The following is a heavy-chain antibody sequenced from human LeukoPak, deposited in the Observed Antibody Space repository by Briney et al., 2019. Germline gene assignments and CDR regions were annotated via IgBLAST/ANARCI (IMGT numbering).Heavy chain of an antibody. Sequence: SETLSLTCAVSGGSFSSYYWTWMRQPPGRGLEWIGYIYDSGRTIYTPSLKSRVTISLDTSKNQFSLKLSSVTAADTAVYYCARGFYYDFWSGVKWHPAYYFDYWGRGALVTVSS. CDR3: ARGFYYDFWSGVKWHPAYYFDY. V-gene: IGHV4-59*01. CDR1: GGSFSSYY. CDR2: IYDSGRT. D-gene: IGHD3-3*01. J-gene: IGHJ4*02.